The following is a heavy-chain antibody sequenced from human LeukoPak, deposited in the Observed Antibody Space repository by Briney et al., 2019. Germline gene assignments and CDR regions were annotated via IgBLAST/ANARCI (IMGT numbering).Heavy chain of an antibody. D-gene: IGHD3-10*01. J-gene: IGHJ4*02. CDR2: IYSGGST. CDR1: GFTVSSNY. V-gene: IGHV3-66*01. Sequence: GGSLRLSCAASGFTVSSNYMSWVRQAPGKGLEWVSVIYSGGSTYYADSVKGRFTISRDNSKNTLYLQMNSLRAEDTAVYYCARVVMVRGVFFDYWGQGTLVTVSS. CDR3: ARVVMVRGVFFDY.